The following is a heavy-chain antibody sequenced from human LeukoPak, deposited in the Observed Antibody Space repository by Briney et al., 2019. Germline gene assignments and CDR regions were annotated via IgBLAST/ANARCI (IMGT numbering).Heavy chain of an antibody. CDR3: ARGWDSVVGPAVRGNWFDP. CDR2: IYYSGST. CDR1: GDSLNNYY. J-gene: IGHJ5*02. Sequence: SETLSLTCTVSGDSLNNYYWSWIRQRPGEGLEWIGFIYYSGSTNYNPSLKGRVSISIDTSRNEFSLKLSAVTAADTAVYYCARGWDSVVGPAVRGNWFDPWGQGTLVTVSS. V-gene: IGHV4-59*01. D-gene: IGHD2-2*01.